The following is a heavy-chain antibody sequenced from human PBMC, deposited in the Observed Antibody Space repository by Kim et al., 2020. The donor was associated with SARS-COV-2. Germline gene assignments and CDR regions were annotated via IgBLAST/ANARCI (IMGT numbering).Heavy chain of an antibody. CDR3: ARGLSIAVAGYWYFDL. CDR1: GFTFSSYW. CDR2: IKQDGSEK. D-gene: IGHD6-19*01. Sequence: GGSLRLSCAASGFTFSSYWMSWVRQAPGKGLEWVANIKQDGSEKYYVDSVKGRFTISRDNAKNSLYLQMNSLRAEDTAVYYCARGLSIAVAGYWYFDLWGRGTLVTVSS. J-gene: IGHJ2*01. V-gene: IGHV3-7*01.